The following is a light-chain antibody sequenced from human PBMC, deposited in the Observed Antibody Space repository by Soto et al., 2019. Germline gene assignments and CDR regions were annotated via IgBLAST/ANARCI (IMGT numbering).Light chain of an antibody. CDR3: QSYDGAKLIWV. CDR2: EDR. V-gene: IGLV6-57*01. J-gene: IGLJ3*02. CDR1: SGNIASHF. Sequence: NFMLTQPHSVSESPGRTVTISFIRSSGNIASHFVQWYQQRPGSSPTTVIYEDRQRPSGVPDRFSGSIDSSSNSASLTISGLKTEDEDDYYCQSYDGAKLIWVFGGGTKLTVL.